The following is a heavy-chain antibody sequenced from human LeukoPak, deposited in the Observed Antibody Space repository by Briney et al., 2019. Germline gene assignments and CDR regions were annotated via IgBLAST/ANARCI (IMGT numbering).Heavy chain of an antibody. CDR1: GGSISTYY. J-gene: IGHJ1*01. V-gene: IGHV4-59*01. CDR3: AREGLVLGKKYFHH. D-gene: IGHD6-19*01. Sequence: SETLSLTCTVSGGSISTYYWTWIRQPPGKGLECIGYIYYSGSTNYNPSLKSRVTISIDTSKNQFSLKLTSVTAADTAVYYCAREGLVLGKKYFHHWGQGTLVTVSS. CDR2: IYYSGST.